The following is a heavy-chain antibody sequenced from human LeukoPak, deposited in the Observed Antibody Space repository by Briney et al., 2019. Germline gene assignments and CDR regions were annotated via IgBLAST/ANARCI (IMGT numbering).Heavy chain of an antibody. D-gene: IGHD2-21*02. CDR3: XXXXXXCAGDCRSDGFDY. CDR1: NYSISSGYY. CDR2: IYHGGST. V-gene: IGHV4-38-2*02. Sequence: SETLSLACTVSNYSISSGYYWGWIRQSPGKGLEWIGSIYHGGSTYYNPSLRSRVIVSVDTSKNHFSLRMRSVTAADTAVYYXXXXXXXCAGDCRSDGFDYWGQGTLVTVSS. J-gene: IGHJ4*02.